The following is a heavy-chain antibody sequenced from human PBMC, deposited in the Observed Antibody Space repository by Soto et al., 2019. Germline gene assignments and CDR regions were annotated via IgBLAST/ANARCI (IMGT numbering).Heavy chain of an antibody. CDR1: GFSLSTSGMS. CDR3: ARISGSYPRGFDS. V-gene: IGHV2-70*13. Sequence: SGPTLVNPTQTLTLTCVFSGFSLSTSGMSVSWIRQPPGKALEWLALIDWSDDVYYNTSLKTRLSMSKDTSKNLVVLIMTNLDPSDTATYYCARISGSYPRGFDSWGRGTLVTVPQ. J-gene: IGHJ4*02. CDR2: IDWSDDV. D-gene: IGHD1-26*01.